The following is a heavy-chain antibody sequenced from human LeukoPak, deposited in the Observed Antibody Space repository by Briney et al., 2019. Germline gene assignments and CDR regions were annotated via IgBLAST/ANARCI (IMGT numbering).Heavy chain of an antibody. Sequence: GSLRLSCAASGFPVRSNYMSWVRQAPGKGLEWVSVIYSGGSTYYADSVKGRFTISRDNSKNTLYLQMNSLRAEDTAVYYCTKDFSDFWSGLDYWGQGTLVTVSS. V-gene: IGHV3-53*05. CDR1: GFPVRSNY. CDR2: IYSGGST. CDR3: TKDFSDFWSGLDY. D-gene: IGHD3-3*01. J-gene: IGHJ4*02.